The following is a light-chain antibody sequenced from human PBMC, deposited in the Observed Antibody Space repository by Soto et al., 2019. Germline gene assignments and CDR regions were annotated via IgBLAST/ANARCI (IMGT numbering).Light chain of an antibody. CDR2: FDR. J-gene: IGLJ2*01. Sequence: YELTQPPSVSVAPGKTARITCGGNSIGSQIVHWYQQRPGQAPVLVIYFDRDRPSGIPERFSGSKSGNTATLTISRVEAGDEADYHCQVWDTDGDHVVFGGGTKLTVL. CDR3: QVWDTDGDHVV. V-gene: IGLV3-21*04. CDR1: SIGSQI.